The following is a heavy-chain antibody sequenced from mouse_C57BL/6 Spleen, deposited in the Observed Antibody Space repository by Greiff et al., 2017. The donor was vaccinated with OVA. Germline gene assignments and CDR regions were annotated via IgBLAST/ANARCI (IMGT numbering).Heavy chain of an antibody. D-gene: IGHD2-4*01. CDR2: ISNLAYSI. J-gene: IGHJ1*03. CDR1: GLTFSDYG. Sequence: EVQVVESGGGLVQPGGSLKLSCAASGLTFSDYGMAWVRQAPRKGPEWVAFISNLAYSIYYADTVTGRFTISRENAKNTLYLEMSSLRSEDTAMYYCARHDYDRYFDVWGTGTTVTVSS. CDR3: ARHDYDRYFDV. V-gene: IGHV5-15*01.